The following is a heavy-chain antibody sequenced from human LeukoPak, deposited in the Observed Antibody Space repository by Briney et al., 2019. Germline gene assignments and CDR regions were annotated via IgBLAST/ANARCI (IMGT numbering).Heavy chain of an antibody. Sequence: GASVKVSCNASVYTFTSYYMHWVRQAPGQGLEWMGIINPSGGSTSYAQKFQGRVTMTRDTSTSTVYMELSSLRSEDTAVYYCARESQGYCSGGSCYPDYWGQGTLVTVSS. CDR2: INPSGGST. CDR1: VYTFTSYY. D-gene: IGHD2-15*01. CDR3: ARESQGYCSGGSCYPDY. V-gene: IGHV1-46*01. J-gene: IGHJ4*02.